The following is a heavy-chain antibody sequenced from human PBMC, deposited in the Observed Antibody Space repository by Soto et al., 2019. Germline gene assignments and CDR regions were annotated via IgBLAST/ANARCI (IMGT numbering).Heavy chain of an antibody. Sequence: QVQLVQSGAEVKKPGASVKVSCKASGYTFTSYGISWVRQAPGQGLEWMGWISAYNGNTNYAQKLQGRVTMTTDTSTSTAYMELRSLRSDDTAVYYCARDPGAVTTPALDYYYYGMDVWGQGTTVTVSS. V-gene: IGHV1-18*04. D-gene: IGHD4-17*01. CDR1: GYTFTSYG. CDR3: ARDPGAVTTPALDYYYYGMDV. CDR2: ISAYNGNT. J-gene: IGHJ6*02.